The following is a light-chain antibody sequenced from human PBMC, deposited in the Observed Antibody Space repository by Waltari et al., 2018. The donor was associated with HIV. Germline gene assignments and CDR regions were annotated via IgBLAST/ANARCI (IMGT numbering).Light chain of an antibody. V-gene: IGLV2-14*03. Sequence: QSALTQPPSVSGSPGQSVTISCTGTRSDIGRYVSWYQQHPGQAPRLMVFDVSQRPSGISARFSGSKSGSTASLTISGLQTDDEADYFCSSYTGTIKLFGGGTKLTVL. CDR2: DVS. CDR1: RSDIGRY. CDR3: SSYTGTIKL. J-gene: IGLJ3*02.